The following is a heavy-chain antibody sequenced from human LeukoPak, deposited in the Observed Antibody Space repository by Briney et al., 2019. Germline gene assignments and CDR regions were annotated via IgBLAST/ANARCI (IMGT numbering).Heavy chain of an antibody. CDR1: GYTFTGYY. D-gene: IGHD2-8*01. CDR3: ARDRGYCTNGVCIHTYYFDY. V-gene: IGHV1-2*02. J-gene: IGHJ4*02. Sequence: ASVKVSCKASGYTFTGYYMHWVRQAPGQGLEWMGWISPNSGGTNYAQKFQGRVTMTRDTSISTAYMELSRLRSDDTAVYYCARDRGYCTNGVCIHTYYFDYWGQGTLVTVSS. CDR2: ISPNSGGT.